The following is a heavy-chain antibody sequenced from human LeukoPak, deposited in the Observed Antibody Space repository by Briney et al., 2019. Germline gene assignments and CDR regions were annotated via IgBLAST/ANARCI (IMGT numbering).Heavy chain of an antibody. J-gene: IGHJ4*02. D-gene: IGHD3-22*01. CDR3: ARVGSSGPTLDH. Sequence: PSQTLSLTCTVSGGSISSGGYYWSWIRQHPGKGLEWIGYIYYSGSTYYNPSLKSRVTISVDTSKNQFSLKLSSVTAADTAVYYCARVGSSGPTLDHWGQGTLVTVSS. V-gene: IGHV4-31*03. CDR1: GGSISSGGYY. CDR2: IYYSGST.